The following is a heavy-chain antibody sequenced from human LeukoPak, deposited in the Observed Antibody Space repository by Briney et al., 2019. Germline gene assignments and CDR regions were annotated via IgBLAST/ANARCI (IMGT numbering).Heavy chain of an antibody. CDR3: ARLKYDFWIEPPYMDV. D-gene: IGHD3-3*01. V-gene: IGHV3-74*01. CDR2: ISSDGSRV. J-gene: IGHJ6*03. CDR1: GFTFSDYW. Sequence: QPGGSLTLSCAASGFTFSDYWMHWVRQAPGKGLVWVSRISSDGSRVTYADSVKSRFTISRDNAKNTLYLQMNSLRAEDTAVYYCARLKYDFWIEPPYMDVWGRGTTVTVSS.